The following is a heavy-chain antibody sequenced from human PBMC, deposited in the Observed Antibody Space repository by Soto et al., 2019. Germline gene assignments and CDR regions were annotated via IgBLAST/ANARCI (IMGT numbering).Heavy chain of an antibody. V-gene: IGHV1-69*06. D-gene: IGHD2-2*01. CDR2: IIPIFGTA. J-gene: IGHJ6*02. Sequence: SVKVSCKASGGTFSSYAISWVRQAPGQGLEWMGGIIPIFGTANYAQKFQGRVTITADKSTSTAYMEPSSLRSEDTAVYYCARDGTHCSSTSCYGDYYYYYGMDVWGPGPTVTVPS. CDR1: GGTFSSYA. CDR3: ARDGTHCSSTSCYGDYYYYYGMDV.